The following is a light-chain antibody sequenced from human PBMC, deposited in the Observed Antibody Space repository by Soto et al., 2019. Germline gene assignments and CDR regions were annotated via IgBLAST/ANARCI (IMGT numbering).Light chain of an antibody. V-gene: IGKV3-20*01. CDR2: GAS. Sequence: EIVLTQSPGTQSLSPGERATLSCRASHSVSSSYLAWYQQKPGQAPRLLIYGASSRATGIPDRFSGSGSGTDFTLTISRLEPEDFAVYYCQQYGSSPPITFGQGTRLEIK. CDR3: QQYGSSPPIT. J-gene: IGKJ5*01. CDR1: HSVSSSY.